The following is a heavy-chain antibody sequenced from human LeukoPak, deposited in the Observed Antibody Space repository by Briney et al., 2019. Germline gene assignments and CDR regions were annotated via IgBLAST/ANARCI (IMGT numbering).Heavy chain of an antibody. V-gene: IGHV3-23*01. J-gene: IGHJ4*02. CDR3: AKAREWLVNSYYFDY. D-gene: IGHD6-19*01. CDR1: GFTLSRYG. CDR2: VSGSGGTT. Sequence: GGSLRLSCPASGFTLSRYGMNWVRQAPGKGLEWVSIVSGSGGTTYYADSVRGRFTISRDNSKNTLYLQMNSLRDEDTAVYYCAKAREWLVNSYYFDYWGQGTLVTVSS.